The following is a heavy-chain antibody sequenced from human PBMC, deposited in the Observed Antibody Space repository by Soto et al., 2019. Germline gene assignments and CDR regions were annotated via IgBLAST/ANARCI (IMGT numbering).Heavy chain of an antibody. CDR3: AAYLTSTWNSELDY. CDR2: ISSSGPYT. V-gene: IGHV3-21*06. CDR1: GITFTDYG. J-gene: IGHJ4*02. Sequence: EVQLVESGGGLVKPGGSLRLSCAASGITFTDYGFNWVRQASGKGLEWVSSISSSGPYTSYADSVKGRFTLSRDNAKNSLSLHMNNLRAEDTAVYYCAAYLTSTWNSELDYWGQGALVTVSS. D-gene: IGHD1-7*01.